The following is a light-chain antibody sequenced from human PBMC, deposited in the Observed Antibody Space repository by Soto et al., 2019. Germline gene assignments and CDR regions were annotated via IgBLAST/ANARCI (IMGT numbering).Light chain of an antibody. CDR1: QSVLYSSNNKNY. J-gene: IGKJ3*01. Sequence: DIVMTQSPDSQAVSLGERATINCKSSQSVLYSSNNKNYLAWYQQKPGQPPKLLIYWASTRESGVPDRFSGSGSATDFTLTISSLQAEDVAVYYCQQYYSTPITFGPGTKVDIK. CDR2: WAS. V-gene: IGKV4-1*01. CDR3: QQYYSTPIT.